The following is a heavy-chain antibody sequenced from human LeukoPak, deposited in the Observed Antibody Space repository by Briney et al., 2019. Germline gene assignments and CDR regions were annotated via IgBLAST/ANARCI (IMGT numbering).Heavy chain of an antibody. CDR3: ARGLPTYYYDSSGYSGY. V-gene: IGHV1-2*02. D-gene: IGHD3-22*01. CDR2: INPNSGGT. CDR1: GYTFTGYY. Sequence: ASVKVSCKASGYTFTGYYMHWVRQAPGQGLEWMGWINPNSGGTNYAQKFQGRVTITRDKSMNTAYMEMNSLRSDDTAVYYCARGLPTYYYDSSGYSGYWGQGTLVTVSS. J-gene: IGHJ4*02.